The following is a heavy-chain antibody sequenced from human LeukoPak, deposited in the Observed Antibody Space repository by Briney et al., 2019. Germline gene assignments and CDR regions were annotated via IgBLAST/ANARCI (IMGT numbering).Heavy chain of an antibody. J-gene: IGHJ5*02. V-gene: IGHV1-69*06. CDR3: ARTQPPAHSGYDLEDNWFDP. CDR1: GGTFSSYA. D-gene: IGHD5-12*01. CDR2: IIPIFGTA. Sequence: ASVKVSCKASGGTFSSYAISWVRQAPGQGLEWMGGIIPIFGTANYAQKFQGRVTITADKSTSTAYMELSSLRSEDTAVYYYARTQPPAHSGYDLEDNWFDPWGQGTLVTVSS.